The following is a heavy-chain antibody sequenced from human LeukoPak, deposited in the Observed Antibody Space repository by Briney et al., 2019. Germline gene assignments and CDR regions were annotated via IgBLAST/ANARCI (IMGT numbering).Heavy chain of an antibody. CDR2: IYYSGST. Sequence: PSETLSLTCAVSGGSISSGGYYWSWIRQHPGRGLEWIGYIYYSGSTYYNPSLKSRVTISVDTSKNQFSLKLSSVTAADTAVYYCATEGLTGNFDYWGQGTLVTVPS. J-gene: IGHJ4*02. V-gene: IGHV4-31*11. CDR3: ATEGLTGNFDY. CDR1: GGSISSGGYY. D-gene: IGHD1-14*01.